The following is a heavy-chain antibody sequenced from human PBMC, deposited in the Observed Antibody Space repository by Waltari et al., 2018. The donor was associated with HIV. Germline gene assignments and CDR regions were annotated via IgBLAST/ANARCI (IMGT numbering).Heavy chain of an antibody. V-gene: IGHV1-18*01. D-gene: IGHD3-3*01. CDR1: GYTFTSYG. CDR2: LRAYNCNT. Sequence: QVQLVQSGAEVKKPGASVKVSCKASGYTFTSYGISWVRKAPGQGLGWMGWLRAYNCNTNDAQKLQGRVTMTTDTSTSTAYMELRSLRSDDTAVYYCARDVPGNYDFWSGYPDWGQGTLVTVSS. CDR3: ARDVPGNYDFWSGYPD. J-gene: IGHJ4*02.